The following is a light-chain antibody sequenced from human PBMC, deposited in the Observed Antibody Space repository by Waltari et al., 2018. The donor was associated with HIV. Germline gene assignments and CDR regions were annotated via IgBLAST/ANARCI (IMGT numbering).Light chain of an antibody. CDR3: AAWDDSLNGYV. J-gene: IGLJ1*01. V-gene: IGLV1-36*01. Sequence: QSVLTQPPSVSEAPSQRVTISWSGSSSHLGSNAVNWDQQVPGKAPKLLIYYDDLLSSGVSDRFSGSKSGTSASLAIRGLQSEDEADYYCAAWDDSLNGYVFGSGSKVTV. CDR2: YDD. CDR1: SSHLGSNA.